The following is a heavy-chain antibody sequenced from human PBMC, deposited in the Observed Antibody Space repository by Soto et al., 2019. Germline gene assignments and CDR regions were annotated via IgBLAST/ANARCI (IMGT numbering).Heavy chain of an antibody. CDR1: GFTFDDYA. Sequence: EVQLFESGEGLVQPCRSLILSCAASGFTFDDYAMHWVRQGPGKGLEWVSSISWNSGNLGYADSVKGRFTISRDNAKNSLYLQMNSLRGEDTALYYCAKGASTTVFAFNDYWGQGTLVTVSS. D-gene: IGHD4-17*01. CDR3: AKGASTTVFAFNDY. V-gene: IGHV3-9*01. CDR2: ISWNSGNL. J-gene: IGHJ4*02.